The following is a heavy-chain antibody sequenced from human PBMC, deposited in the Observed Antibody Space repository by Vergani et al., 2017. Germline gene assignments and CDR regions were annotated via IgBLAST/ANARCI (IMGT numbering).Heavy chain of an antibody. CDR2: IYPGDSDT. CDR1: GYSFTSYW. Sequence: EVMLVQSGAEVKKPGESLKISCKGSGYSFTSYWIGWVRQMPGKGLEWMGIIYPGDSDTRYSPSFQGQVTISADKSISTAYLQWSSLKASDTAMYYCARGIREYDFWSGYRDYYYYMDVWGKGTTVTVSS. D-gene: IGHD3-3*01. CDR3: ARGIREYDFWSGYRDYYYYMDV. J-gene: IGHJ6*03. V-gene: IGHV5-51*03.